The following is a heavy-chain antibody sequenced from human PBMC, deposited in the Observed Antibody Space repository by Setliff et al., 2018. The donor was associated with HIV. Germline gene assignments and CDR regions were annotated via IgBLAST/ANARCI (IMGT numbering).Heavy chain of an antibody. Sequence: SETLSLTCTVSGGSITSGGYFYSWIRQRPGKGLEWIGYIYTSGSTNYNPSLKSRVTISVDTSKNQFSLKVNSVTAADTAVYYCARSKISGSNHETYGFDVWGQGTTVTVSS. V-gene: IGHV4-61*08. CDR1: GGSITSGGYF. D-gene: IGHD1-26*01. CDR3: ARSKISGSNHETYGFDV. J-gene: IGHJ6*02. CDR2: IYTSGST.